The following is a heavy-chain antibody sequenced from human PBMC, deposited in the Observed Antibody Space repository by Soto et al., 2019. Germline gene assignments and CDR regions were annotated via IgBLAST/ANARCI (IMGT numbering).Heavy chain of an antibody. D-gene: IGHD2-21*02. Sequence: SLRLSCAASGFNFSNHWMHWVRQRPAEGLVWVSRITSDGKSKAYAESVKGRFAISRDNAKNTLYLQMNGLTAEDTAVYYCARESGDWPLNWFDPWGQGTLVTV. CDR3: ARESGDWPLNWFDP. CDR2: ITSDGKSK. J-gene: IGHJ5*02. V-gene: IGHV3-74*01. CDR1: GFNFSNHW.